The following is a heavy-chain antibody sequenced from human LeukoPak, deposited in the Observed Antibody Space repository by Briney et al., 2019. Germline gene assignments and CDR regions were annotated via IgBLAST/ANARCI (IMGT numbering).Heavy chain of an antibody. D-gene: IGHD4-17*01. CDR3: ARSQTTGTLDV. V-gene: IGHV5-51*01. J-gene: IGHJ6*02. CDR1: GDTSTDYW. Sequence: GESLKISCKGSGDTSTDYWIAWVRQMPGRGLEWMGIIYLGDSDTRYSPSFQGQVTISVDKSISTAYLQWSSLKASDTAIYYCARSQTTGTLDVWGQGTTVTVSS. CDR2: IYLGDSDT.